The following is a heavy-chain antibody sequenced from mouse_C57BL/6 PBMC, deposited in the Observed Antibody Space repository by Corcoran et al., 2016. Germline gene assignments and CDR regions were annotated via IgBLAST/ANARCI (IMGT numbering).Heavy chain of an antibody. CDR1: GYTFTTYG. Sequence: QIQLVQSGPELKKPGETVKISCKASGYTFTTYGMSWVKQAPGKGLKWMGWINTYSGVPTYADDFKGRFAFSLETSASTAYLQINNLKNEDTATYFCAKIRYYGSRNAMDYWGQGTSVTVSS. V-gene: IGHV9-3*01. CDR3: AKIRYYGSRNAMDY. J-gene: IGHJ4*01. CDR2: INTYSGVP. D-gene: IGHD1-1*01.